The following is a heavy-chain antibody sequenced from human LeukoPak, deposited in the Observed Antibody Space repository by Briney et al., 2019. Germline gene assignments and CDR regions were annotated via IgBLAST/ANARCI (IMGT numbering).Heavy chain of an antibody. D-gene: IGHD6-13*01. V-gene: IGHV3-21*01. CDR2: ISSSSSYI. CDR3: ARELVSSWYEDYYYYGMDV. CDR1: GFTFSSYS. Sequence: PGGSLRLSCAASGFTFSSYSMNWVRQAPGKGLEWVSSISSSSSYIYYADSVKGRFTISRDNAKNSLYLQMNSLRAEDTAVYYCARELVSSWYEDYYYYGMDVWGQGTTVTVSS. J-gene: IGHJ6*02.